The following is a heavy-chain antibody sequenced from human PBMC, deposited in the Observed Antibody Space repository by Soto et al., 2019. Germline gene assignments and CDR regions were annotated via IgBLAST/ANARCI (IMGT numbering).Heavy chain of an antibody. J-gene: IGHJ4*02. CDR3: AHRPRGSTSFDF. CDR2: IYWDDDK. Sequence: SGPTLVNPTQTLTLTCNFSGFSLTTTGVGVAWIRQPPGKALEWLSLIYWDDDKRYNPSLRTRLTVTKDASKNQVVLTMTNLDPLDTATYYCAHRPRGSTSFDFWGQGSLVTVSS. D-gene: IGHD2-2*01. V-gene: IGHV2-5*02. CDR1: GFSLTTTGVG.